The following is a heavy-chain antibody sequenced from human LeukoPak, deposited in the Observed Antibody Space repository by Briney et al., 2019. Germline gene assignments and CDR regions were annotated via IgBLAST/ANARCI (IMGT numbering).Heavy chain of an antibody. CDR2: ISGSGGST. D-gene: IGHD2-15*01. V-gene: IGHV3-23*01. Sequence: GGSLRLSCAASGFTFSSYGMSWVRQAPGKGLEWVSAISGSGGSTYYAHSVKGRFIISRDNAKNSLYLQMNSLRAEDTAVYYCAKDGVRDTLYCSGGSCYSEPAGDYYYYYMDVWGKGTTVTISS. CDR1: GFTFSSYG. CDR3: AKDGVRDTLYCSGGSCYSEPAGDYYYYYMDV. J-gene: IGHJ6*03.